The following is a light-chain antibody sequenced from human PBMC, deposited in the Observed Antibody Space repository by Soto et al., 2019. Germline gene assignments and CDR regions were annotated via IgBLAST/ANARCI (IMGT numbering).Light chain of an antibody. CDR3: QSYHSGNVV. CDR1: SGSIASNY. J-gene: IGLJ2*01. CDR2: EDN. Sequence: NFVLTQPHSVSESPGKTVTISCTRSSGSIASNYVQWYQQRPGRAPTPVIYEDNERPSGVPDRFSGSIDSSSNSASLTISGLKTDDEADYYCQSYHSGNVVFGGGTKLTVL. V-gene: IGLV6-57*04.